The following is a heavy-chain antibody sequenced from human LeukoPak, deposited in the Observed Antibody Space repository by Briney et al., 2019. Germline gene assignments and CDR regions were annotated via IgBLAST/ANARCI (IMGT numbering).Heavy chain of an antibody. CDR2: INHSGST. CDR3: ARGAVAYGSGTTFDY. V-gene: IGHV4-34*01. J-gene: IGHJ4*02. Sequence: SETLSLTCAVYGGSFSGYYWSWIRQPPGKGLEWIGEINHSGSTNYNPPLKSRVTISVDTSKNQFSLKLSSVTAADTAVYYCARGAVAYGSGTTFDYWGQGTLVTVSS. CDR1: GGSFSGYY. D-gene: IGHD3-10*01.